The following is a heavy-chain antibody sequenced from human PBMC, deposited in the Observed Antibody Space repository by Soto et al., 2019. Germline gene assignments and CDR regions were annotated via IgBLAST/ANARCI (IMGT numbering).Heavy chain of an antibody. CDR1: GDSIRRGGSY. Sequence: QVQLQESGPGLVKPSQTLSLTCTVAGDSIRRGGSYWSWLRQRPGTGLAWIGYILYSGRFYYTPSLNCRFMISPDTVKHQFSLRLTSVTAPAPAVYYRPRAPETPSILGVVRPYFSNYWGQGTLVTVSS. CDR3: PRAPETPSILGVVRPYFSNY. J-gene: IGHJ4*01. V-gene: IGHV4-31*03. D-gene: IGHD3-3*01. CDR2: ILYSGRF.